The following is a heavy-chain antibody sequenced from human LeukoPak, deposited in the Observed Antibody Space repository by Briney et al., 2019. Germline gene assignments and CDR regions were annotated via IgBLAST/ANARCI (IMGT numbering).Heavy chain of an antibody. Sequence: PGGSLRLSCAASGFTFSSYGMHWVRQAPGKGLEWVAVIWYDGSQKFYADSVKGRFTISRDNSKNTLYLQMNSLRAEDTAVYYCARDRYGDYLDYWGQGTLVTVSS. CDR2: IWYDGSQK. V-gene: IGHV3-33*01. J-gene: IGHJ4*02. CDR1: GFTFSSYG. CDR3: ARDRYGDYLDY. D-gene: IGHD4-17*01.